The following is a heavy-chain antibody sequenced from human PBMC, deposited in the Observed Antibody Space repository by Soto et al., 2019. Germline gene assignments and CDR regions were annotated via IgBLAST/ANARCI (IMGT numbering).Heavy chain of an antibody. CDR2: IYYSGST. V-gene: IGHV4-31*03. J-gene: IGHJ3*02. D-gene: IGHD3-10*01. Sequence: QVQLQESGPGLVKPSQTMSLTCTVSGGSIRSGGYYWTWSRQHPGTGLEWIGYIYYSGSTYYNPSLNRRVIISVDTSKNQFSLKLTSVTAADTAVYYCARSGSGSHSGFDIWGQGTMVTVSS. CDR1: GGSIRSGGYY. CDR3: ARSGSGSHSGFDI.